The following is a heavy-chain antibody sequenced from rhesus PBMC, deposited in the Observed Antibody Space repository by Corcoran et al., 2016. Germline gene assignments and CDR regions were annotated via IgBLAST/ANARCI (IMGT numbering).Heavy chain of an antibody. Sequence: QVQLLQSGAEIKQPGDSVKPSCKASGYSFTSYYMHCVRQAPGQGLEWIGLISPYNGTKVYAQNFQGRVTITTDTSSSTGYMELSSLRSEDTAVYYCIREAAAGKYFDLWGPGTPITVSS. J-gene: IGHJ2*01. CDR3: IREAAAGKYFDL. V-gene: IGHV1-1*01. CDR2: ISPYNGTK. D-gene: IGHD6-31*01. CDR1: GYSFTSYY.